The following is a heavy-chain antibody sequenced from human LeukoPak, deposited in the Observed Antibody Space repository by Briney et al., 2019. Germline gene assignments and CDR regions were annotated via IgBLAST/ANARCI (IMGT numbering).Heavy chain of an antibody. V-gene: IGHV3-48*01. Sequence: GGSRRLSCAASGFTFSSYSMNWVRQAPGKGLEWVSYISSSSSTIYYADSVKGRFTISRDNAKNSLYLQMNSLRAEDTAVYYCARVYGSGSYPLDYWGQGTLVTVSS. D-gene: IGHD3-10*01. CDR3: ARVYGSGSYPLDY. J-gene: IGHJ4*02. CDR2: ISSSSSTI. CDR1: GFTFSSYS.